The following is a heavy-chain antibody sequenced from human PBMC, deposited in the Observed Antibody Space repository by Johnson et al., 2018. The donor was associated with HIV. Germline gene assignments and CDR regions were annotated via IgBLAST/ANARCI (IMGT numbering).Heavy chain of an antibody. V-gene: IGHV3-9*01. J-gene: IGHJ3*01. D-gene: IGHD3-16*01. CDR3: AKDQNYGSYLLSFDV. CDR1: GFSFDDYA. Sequence: VQLVESGGGLVQPGGSLRLSCATSGFSFDDYAMHWVRQGPGKGLEWVAGIGSNGLTIGYVASVTGRFTISRDDATNSLYLRMDSLRTEDTALYYCAKDQNYGSYLLSFDVWGQGTMVTVSS. CDR2: IGSNGLTI.